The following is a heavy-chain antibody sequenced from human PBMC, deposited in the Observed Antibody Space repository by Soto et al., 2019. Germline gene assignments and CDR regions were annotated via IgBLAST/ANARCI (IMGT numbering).Heavy chain of an antibody. CDR1: GGSISSGGYY. CDR3: ARVDMITFGGVIVTYFDY. J-gene: IGHJ4*02. CDR2: IYYSGST. Sequence: QVRLQESGPGLVKPSQTLSLTCTVSGGSISSGGYYWSWIRQHPGKGLEWIGYIYYSGSTYYNPSLKSRVTISVDTSKNQFSLKLSSVTAADTAVYYCARVDMITFGGVIVTYFDYWGQGTLVTVSS. D-gene: IGHD3-16*02. V-gene: IGHV4-31*03.